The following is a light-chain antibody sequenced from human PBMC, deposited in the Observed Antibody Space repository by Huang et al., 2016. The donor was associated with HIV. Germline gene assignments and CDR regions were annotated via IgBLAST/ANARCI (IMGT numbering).Light chain of an antibody. CDR3: QQYYTYPHS. CDR1: PGISSY. Sequence: AIRLTQSPSSLSASTGDRVTITCRASPGISSYLAWYQQKPGKAPKLLISSESTLQSGVPSRFSGSGFGTDFTLTISSLQSEDLGTYHCQQYYTYPHSFGQGTKLEIK. V-gene: IGKV1-8*01. J-gene: IGKJ2*03. CDR2: SES.